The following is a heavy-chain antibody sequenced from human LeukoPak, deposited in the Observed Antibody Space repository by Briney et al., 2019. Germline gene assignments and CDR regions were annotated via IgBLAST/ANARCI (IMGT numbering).Heavy chain of an antibody. V-gene: IGHV4-59*01. CDR2: IYYSGST. CDR3: ARGGYYGSGNDFRFDP. Sequence: SETLSLTCAVYGGSFSGYYWTWIRQPPGKGLEWIGYIYYSGSTNYKPSVKSRVTISVDTSKNQFSLKLSSVTAADTAVYYCARGGYYGSGNDFRFDPWGQGTLVTVSS. CDR1: GGSFSGYY. J-gene: IGHJ5*02. D-gene: IGHD3-10*01.